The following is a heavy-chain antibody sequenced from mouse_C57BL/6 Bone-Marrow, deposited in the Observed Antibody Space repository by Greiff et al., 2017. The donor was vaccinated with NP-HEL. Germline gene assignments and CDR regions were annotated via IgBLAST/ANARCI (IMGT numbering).Heavy chain of an antibody. D-gene: IGHD1-1*01. CDR1: GFTFSSYG. J-gene: IGHJ2*01. Sequence: DVHLVESGGDLVKPGGSLKLSCAASGFTFSSYGMSWVRQTPDKRLEWVATISSGGSYTYYPDSVKGRFTISRDNAKNTLYLQMSSLKSEDTAMYYCARQITTVVALDYWGQGTTLTVSS. CDR2: ISSGGSYT. CDR3: ARQITTVVALDY. V-gene: IGHV5-6*01.